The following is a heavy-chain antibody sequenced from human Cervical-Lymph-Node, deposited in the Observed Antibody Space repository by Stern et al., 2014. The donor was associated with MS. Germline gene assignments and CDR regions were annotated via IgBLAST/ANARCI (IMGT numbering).Heavy chain of an antibody. CDR1: GYLFDDYW. Sequence: QLVQSGAEVKKPGESLKISCEASGYLFDDYWIGWVRQMSGRGLELVAIIFPRDSNTRYSPSVQGPVTISADKSISTAYLQWSSRRAADTAMYYWARSPATPSGYDRFDYWGQGALVTVSS. CDR3: ARSPATPSGYDRFDY. D-gene: IGHD5-12*01. J-gene: IGHJ4*02. V-gene: IGHV5-51*03. CDR2: IFPRDSNT.